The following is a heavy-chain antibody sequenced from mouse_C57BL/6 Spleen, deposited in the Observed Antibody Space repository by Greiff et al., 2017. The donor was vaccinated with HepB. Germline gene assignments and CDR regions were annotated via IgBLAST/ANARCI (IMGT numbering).Heavy chain of an antibody. J-gene: IGHJ4*01. Sequence: EVHLVESGGGLVKPGGSLKLSCAASGFTFSDYGMHWVRQAPEKGLEWVAYISSGSSTIYYADTVKGGFTISRDNAKNTLFLQMTSLRSEDTAMYYCARDIYYGNYGAMDYWGQGTSVTVSS. D-gene: IGHD2-1*01. CDR3: ARDIYYGNYGAMDY. CDR2: ISSGSSTI. CDR1: GFTFSDYG. V-gene: IGHV5-17*01.